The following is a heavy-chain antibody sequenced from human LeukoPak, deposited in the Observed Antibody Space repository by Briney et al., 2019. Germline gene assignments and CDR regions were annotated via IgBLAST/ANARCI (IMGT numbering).Heavy chain of an antibody. CDR2: IYYSGST. V-gene: IGHV4-39*01. D-gene: IGHD3-22*01. CDR1: GGSISSSSYY. Sequence: SETLSLTCTVSGGSISSSSYYWGWIRQPPGKGLEWIGSIYYSGSTYYNPSLKSRVTISVDTSKNQFSLKLSSVTAADTAVYYCARHRAVYYYDSSGYYMDVWGKGTTVTISS. J-gene: IGHJ6*03. CDR3: ARHRAVYYYDSSGYYMDV.